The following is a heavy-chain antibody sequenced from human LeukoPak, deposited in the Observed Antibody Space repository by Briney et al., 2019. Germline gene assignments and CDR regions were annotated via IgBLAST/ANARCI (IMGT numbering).Heavy chain of an antibody. CDR2: ISSSGSTI. D-gene: IGHD6-19*01. J-gene: IGHJ4*02. V-gene: IGHV3-11*01. CDR1: GFTFSDYY. CDR3: ARRSGIAVAGAFDY. Sequence: KPGGSLRLSCAASGFTFSDYYMSWIRQAPGKGLEWVSYISSSGSTIYYADSVKGRFTISRDNSKNTLYLQMNSLRAEDTAVYYCARRSGIAVAGAFDYWGQGTLVTVSS.